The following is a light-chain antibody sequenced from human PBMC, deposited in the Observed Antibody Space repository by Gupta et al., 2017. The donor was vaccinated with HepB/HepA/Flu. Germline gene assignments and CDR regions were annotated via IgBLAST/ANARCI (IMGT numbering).Light chain of an antibody. CDR3: RQENSSPRT. CDR2: AAS. CDR1: QGIGND. V-gene: IGKV1-17*01. Sequence: DIQMTQSPSSLSASIGDRVTITCRASQGIGNDLGWCQQRPGEAPKRLIRAASSLRSGVPPRFSGGGFGTEFTLTISSLQPEDFATYYCRQENSSPRTFGQGTKVEIK. J-gene: IGKJ1*01.